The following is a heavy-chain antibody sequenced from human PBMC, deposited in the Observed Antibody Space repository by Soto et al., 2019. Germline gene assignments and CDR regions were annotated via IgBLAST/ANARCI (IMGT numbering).Heavy chain of an antibody. Sequence: GGSLRLSCAASGFTFSDYYMSWIRQAPGKGLEWVSYISSSGSTIYYAESVKGRFTISRDNAKNSLYLQMNSLRAEDTAVYYCARENLYYYDSSGYYYVERARTDAFDIWGQGTMVTVSS. J-gene: IGHJ3*02. V-gene: IGHV3-11*01. D-gene: IGHD3-22*01. CDR2: ISSSGSTI. CDR1: GFTFSDYY. CDR3: ARENLYYYDSSGYYYVERARTDAFDI.